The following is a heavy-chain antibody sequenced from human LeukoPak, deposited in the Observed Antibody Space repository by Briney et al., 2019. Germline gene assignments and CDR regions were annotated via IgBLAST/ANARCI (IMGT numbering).Heavy chain of an antibody. Sequence: GGSLRLSCAASGFTFSDYYMSWIRQAPGRGLEWVSYISSSSSYTNYADSVKGRFTISRDNAKNSLYLQMNSLRAEDTAVYYCASHHCSSSSCFDYWGQGTLVTVSS. CDR1: GFTFSDYY. V-gene: IGHV3-11*06. J-gene: IGHJ4*02. CDR3: ASHHCSSSSCFDY. D-gene: IGHD2-15*01. CDR2: ISSSSSYT.